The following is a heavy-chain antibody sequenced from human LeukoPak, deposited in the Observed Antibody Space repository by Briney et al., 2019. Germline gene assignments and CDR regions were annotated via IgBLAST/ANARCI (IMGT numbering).Heavy chain of an antibody. J-gene: IGHJ5*02. CDR1: GFMFNGYW. D-gene: IGHD1-1*01. V-gene: IGHV3-74*01. CDR2: ISDDGRRT. CDR3: AKDRTLRGTTSPEVWFDP. Sequence: RPGGSLRLSCAGSGFMFNGYWMQWVRQVPGKGLVWVARISDDGRRTTYADFVKGRFTISRDNAKNTLYLQMNSLRAEDTAVYYCAKDRTLRGTTSPEVWFDPWGQGTLVTVSS.